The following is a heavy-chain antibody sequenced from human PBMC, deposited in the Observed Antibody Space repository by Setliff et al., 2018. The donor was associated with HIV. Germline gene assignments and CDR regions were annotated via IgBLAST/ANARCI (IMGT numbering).Heavy chain of an antibody. CDR1: GFTFDDYG. Sequence: PGGSLRLSCAASGFTFDDYGMNWVRQVPGKGLEWVGRTRNKANGYITEYGASVQGRFTISRDNSKDSLSLQMNNLKAEDTAVYYCVRAAAGLDIWSQGIRVTVSS. CDR2: TRNKANGYIT. J-gene: IGHJ4*02. CDR3: VRAAAGLDI. V-gene: IGHV3-72*01.